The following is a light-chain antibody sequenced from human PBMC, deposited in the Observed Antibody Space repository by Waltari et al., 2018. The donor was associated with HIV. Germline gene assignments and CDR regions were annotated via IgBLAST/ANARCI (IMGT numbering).Light chain of an antibody. V-gene: IGLV2-11*01. CDR2: DVN. CDR1: FRAVGGYNF. J-gene: IGLJ3*02. Sequence: QSALTQPRSVSGSPGPSVTISCSGTFRAVGGYNFFSWYQQHSGKAPKLVIFDVNKRPSGVPDRFSGSKSGNTASLTVSGLQAEDEADYFCCSYAGSFTLLFGGGTNLAVL. CDR3: CSYAGSFTLL.